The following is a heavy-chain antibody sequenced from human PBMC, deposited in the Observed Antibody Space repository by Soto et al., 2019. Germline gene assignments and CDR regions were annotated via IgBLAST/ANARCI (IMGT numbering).Heavy chain of an antibody. D-gene: IGHD5-12*01. V-gene: IGHV6-1*01. CDR1: GDSVSSNSAA. J-gene: IGHJ4*02. CDR3: ARGTQGTRDGYNSYHPVIDY. Sequence: SQTLSLTCAISGDSVSSNSAAWNWIRQSPSRGLEWLGRTYYRSKWYNDYAVSVKSRITINPDTSKNQFSLQLNSVTPEDTAVYYCARGTQGTRDGYNSYHPVIDYWGQGTLVTVSS. CDR2: TYYRSKWYN.